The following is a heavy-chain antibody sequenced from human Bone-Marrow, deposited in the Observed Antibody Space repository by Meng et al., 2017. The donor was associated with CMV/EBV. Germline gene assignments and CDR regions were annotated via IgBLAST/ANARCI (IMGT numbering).Heavy chain of an antibody. CDR2: INHSGST. D-gene: IGHD5-18*01. Sequence: SETLSLTCAVYGGSFSGYYWSWIRPPPGKGLEWIGEINHSGSTNFNPSLKSRVTISVDTSKNQFSLKLSSVTAADTAVYYCARRGRGYSYGLPGNWFDRWGQGTLVTVS. CDR1: GGSFSGYY. CDR3: ARRGRGYSYGLPGNWFDR. J-gene: IGHJ5*02. V-gene: IGHV4-34*01.